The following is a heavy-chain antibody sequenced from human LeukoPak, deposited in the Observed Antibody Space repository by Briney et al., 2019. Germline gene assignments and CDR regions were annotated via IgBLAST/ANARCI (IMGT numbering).Heavy chain of an antibody. D-gene: IGHD5-12*01. J-gene: IGHJ5*02. CDR3: ARDASPDSGYDWSWFDP. Sequence: GGSLRLSCAASGFTFSSYAMHWVRQAPGKGLEYVSAISSNGGSTYYANSVKGRFTISRDNSKNTLYLQMGSLRAEDMAVYYCARDASPDSGYDWSWFDPWGQGTLVTVSS. CDR2: ISSNGGST. V-gene: IGHV3-64*01. CDR1: GFTFSSYA.